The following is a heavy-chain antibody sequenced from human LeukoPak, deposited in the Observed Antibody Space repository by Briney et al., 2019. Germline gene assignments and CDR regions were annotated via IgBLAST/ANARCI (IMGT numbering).Heavy chain of an antibody. J-gene: IGHJ6*04. V-gene: IGHV3-48*03. D-gene: IGHD3-10*02. Sequence: GGSLRLSCAASGFTFSIHGMNWVRQGPGKGLEWVSGITGSGGSTYYADSVKGRFTISRDNAKNSLYLQMNSLRAEDTAVYYCAELGITVIGGVWGKGTTVTISS. CDR3: AELGITVIGGV. CDR2: ITGSGGST. CDR1: GFTFSIHG.